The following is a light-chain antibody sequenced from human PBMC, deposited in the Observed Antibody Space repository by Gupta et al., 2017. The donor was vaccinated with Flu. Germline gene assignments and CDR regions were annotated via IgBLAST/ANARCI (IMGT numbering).Light chain of an antibody. CDR1: QAIGTW. CDR2: TAS. J-gene: IGKJ1*01. Sequence: DVQMTPSPSSVSASVGDRVIITWRASQAIGTWLAWYQQKPGKAPKLLIYTASTLQSGVPSRFSGSGSGTDFTLTISSLQPEDFATYFCQEANSFPRWSFGQGTKVEIK. CDR3: QEANSFPRWS. V-gene: IGKV1-12*01.